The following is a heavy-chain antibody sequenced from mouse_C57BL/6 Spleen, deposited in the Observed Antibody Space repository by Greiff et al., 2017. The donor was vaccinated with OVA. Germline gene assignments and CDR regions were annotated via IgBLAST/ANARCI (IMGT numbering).Heavy chain of an antibody. J-gene: IGHJ1*03. CDR3: ARPYYYGSGYFDV. D-gene: IGHD1-1*01. CDR2: INPNNGGT. V-gene: IGHV1-26*01. Sequence: EVQLQQSGPELVKPGASVKISCKASGYTFTDYYMNWVKQSHGKSLEWIGDINPNNGGTSYNQKFKGKATLTVDKSSSTAYMELRSLTSEDSAVYYCARPYYYGSGYFDVWGTGTTVTVSS. CDR1: GYTFTDYY.